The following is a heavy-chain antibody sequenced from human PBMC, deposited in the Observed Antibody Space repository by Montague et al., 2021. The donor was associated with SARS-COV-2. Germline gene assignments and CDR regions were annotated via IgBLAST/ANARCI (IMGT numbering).Heavy chain of an antibody. Sequence: SETLSLTCSVHDGSISSGSYYWAWMRQPPGKGLEWIGSIYFTGGXSPXXXXKSRATLSIDRSKNQFYLNLSSVTAADTAVYYCVRAMVRPGDWFDPWGQGIQGTVSS. V-gene: IGHV4-39*07. J-gene: IGHJ5*02. CDR1: DGSISSGSYY. D-gene: IGHD3-10*01. CDR2: IYFTGGX. CDR3: VRAMVRPGDWFDP.